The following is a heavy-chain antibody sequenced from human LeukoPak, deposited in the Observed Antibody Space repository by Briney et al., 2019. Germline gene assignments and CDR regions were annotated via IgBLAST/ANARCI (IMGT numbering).Heavy chain of an antibody. CDR3: ARGLGKGYYDILTGYYKSPHYYGMDV. Sequence: ASVKVSCKASGYTFTSYGISWVRQAPGQGLEWMGWISAYNGNTNYAQKLQGRVTMTTDTSTSTAYMEPRSLRSDDTAVYYCARGLGKGYYDILTGYYKSPHYYGMDVWGQGTTVTVSS. CDR1: GYTFTSYG. D-gene: IGHD3-9*01. CDR2: ISAYNGNT. J-gene: IGHJ6*02. V-gene: IGHV1-18*01.